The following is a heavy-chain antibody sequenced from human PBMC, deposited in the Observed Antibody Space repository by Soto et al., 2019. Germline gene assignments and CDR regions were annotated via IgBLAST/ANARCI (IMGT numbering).Heavy chain of an antibody. CDR3: ARLIHCKTTSCYFDY. Sequence: QLQLQESGPGLVKPSETLSLTCTVSGGSISSSSYYWAWVRQPPGKGLEWIGSVYYSGTTYYNPSLKTRVTIXXAXSXXQFSLKLSSVTAADTAVFYCARLIHCKTTSCYFDYWGQGTLVTVSS. CDR1: GGSISSSSYY. D-gene: IGHD2-2*01. CDR2: VYYSGTT. V-gene: IGHV4-39*01. J-gene: IGHJ4*02.